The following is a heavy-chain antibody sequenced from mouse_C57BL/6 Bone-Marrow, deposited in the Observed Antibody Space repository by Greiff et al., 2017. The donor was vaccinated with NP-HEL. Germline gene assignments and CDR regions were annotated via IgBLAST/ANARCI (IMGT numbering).Heavy chain of an antibody. Sequence: QVQLKQSGPGLVQPSQSLSITCTVSGFSLTSYGVHWVRQSPGKGLEWLGVIWSGGSTDYNAAFISRLSISKDNSKSQVFFKMNSLQADDTAIYYCASDVYYPFYYAMDYWGQGTSVTVSS. D-gene: IGHD2-3*01. V-gene: IGHV2-2*01. CDR2: IWSGGST. J-gene: IGHJ4*01. CDR1: GFSLTSYG. CDR3: ASDVYYPFYYAMDY.